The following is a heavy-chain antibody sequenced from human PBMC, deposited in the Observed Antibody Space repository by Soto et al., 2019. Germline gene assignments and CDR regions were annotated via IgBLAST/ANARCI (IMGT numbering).Heavy chain of an antibody. Sequence: GASVKVSCKAFGGTFSSYAISWVRQAPGQGLEWMGGIIPIFGTPSYAQKFQGRVTITADESTSTAYMELSSLRSEDTAVYYCARGVYYYESSATLPYYFDYRGQGTLVTVSS. CDR3: ARGVYYYESSATLPYYFDY. CDR2: IIPIFGTP. D-gene: IGHD3-22*01. V-gene: IGHV1-69*13. J-gene: IGHJ4*02. CDR1: GGTFSSYA.